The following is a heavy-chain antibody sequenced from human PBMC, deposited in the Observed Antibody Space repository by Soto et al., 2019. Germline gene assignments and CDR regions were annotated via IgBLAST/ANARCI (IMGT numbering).Heavy chain of an antibody. CDR3: ARRTDSGSYYSPDAFDI. J-gene: IGHJ3*02. V-gene: IGHV4-39*01. CDR1: GGSISSSTYY. D-gene: IGHD3-10*01. Sequence: TSETLSLTCTVSGGSISSSTYYWGWIRQPRGKGLEWIGSISYSGTTYYNPSLKSRVTISVDTSKNQFSLKLSSVTAADTAVYYCARRTDSGSYYSPDAFDIWGQGTMVTVS. CDR2: ISYSGTT.